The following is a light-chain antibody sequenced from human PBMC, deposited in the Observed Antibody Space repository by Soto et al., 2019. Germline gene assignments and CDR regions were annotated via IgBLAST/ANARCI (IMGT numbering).Light chain of an antibody. V-gene: IGKV3-20*01. J-gene: IGKJ1*01. CDR1: QSFNSIY. Sequence: IVLTQSPGTLSLSPGERATLSCRASQSFNSIYLAWYQQTPGQAPRLLIYGASNRATGIPDRFSGSGSGTDFTLTISRLEPEDFAVYYCQQYGSSGTFGQGTKVDIK. CDR2: GAS. CDR3: QQYGSSGT.